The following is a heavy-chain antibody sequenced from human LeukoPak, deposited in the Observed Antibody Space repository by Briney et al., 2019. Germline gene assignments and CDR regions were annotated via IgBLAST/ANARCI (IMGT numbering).Heavy chain of an antibody. CDR3: ARGAATDEHFDY. J-gene: IGHJ4*02. CDR2: IIPILGIA. Sequence: SVKVSCKASGYTFTSYGISWVRQAPGQGLEWMGRIIPILGIANYAQKFQGRVTITADKSTSTAYMELSSLRSEDTAVYYCARGAATDEHFDYWGQGTLVTVSS. V-gene: IGHV1-69*04. D-gene: IGHD6-25*01. CDR1: GYTFTSYG.